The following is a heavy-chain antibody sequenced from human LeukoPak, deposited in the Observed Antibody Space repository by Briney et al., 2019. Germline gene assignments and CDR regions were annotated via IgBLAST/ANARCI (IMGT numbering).Heavy chain of an antibody. Sequence: SETLSLTCAVYGGSFSGYYWSWIRQPPGKGLEWIGEINHSGSTNYNPSLKSRVTISVDTSKNQFSLKLSSVTAADTAVYYCARGPLSTQLDYWGQGTLVTVSS. J-gene: IGHJ4*02. CDR2: INHSGST. CDR1: GGSFSGYY. CDR3: ARGPLSTQLDY. D-gene: IGHD2-2*01. V-gene: IGHV4-34*01.